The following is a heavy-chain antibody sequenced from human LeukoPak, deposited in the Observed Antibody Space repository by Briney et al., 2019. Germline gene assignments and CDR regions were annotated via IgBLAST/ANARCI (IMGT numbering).Heavy chain of an antibody. CDR2: ISAYNGST. V-gene: IGHV1-18*01. J-gene: IGHJ6*02. D-gene: IGHD6-19*01. Sequence: ASVKVSCKASGYTFTSYGISWVRQAPGQGLEWMGWISAYNGSTNYAQKLQGRVTMTTDTSTSTAYMELRSLRSDDTAVYYCARDSSGWYGYYYYGMDVWGQGTTVTVSS. CDR3: ARDSSGWYGYYYYGMDV. CDR1: GYTFTSYG.